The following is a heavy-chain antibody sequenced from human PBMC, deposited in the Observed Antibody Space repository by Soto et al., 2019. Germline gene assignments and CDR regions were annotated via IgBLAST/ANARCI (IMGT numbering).Heavy chain of an antibody. D-gene: IGHD2-15*01. J-gene: IGHJ6*02. CDR3: ARGDREDILVVVGARPGEYGTDI. Sequence: QVQLVESGGGVVQPGGSLRLSCAASGFTFRNHAMHWVRQAPGKGLECLAVIAHDGSNAFYRDSLKGRFTVPRDNSKNTLYLYMNSLRSEDTGVYYCARGDREDILVVVGARPGEYGTDIWGQGTTVIVSS. CDR1: GFTFRNHA. V-gene: IGHV3-30-3*01. CDR2: IAHDGSNA.